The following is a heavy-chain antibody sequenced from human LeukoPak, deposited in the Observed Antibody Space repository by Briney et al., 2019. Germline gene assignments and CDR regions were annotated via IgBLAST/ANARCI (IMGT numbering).Heavy chain of an antibody. CDR3: ARILWFGELPTDY. CDR1: GGSFSGYY. Sequence: SETLSLTCAVYGGSFSGYYWSWIRQPPGKGLEWIGEINHSGSTNYNPSLKSRVTISVDTSKNQFSLKLSSVTAADTAVYYCARILWFGELPTDYWGQGTLVTVSS. V-gene: IGHV4-34*01. D-gene: IGHD3-10*01. CDR2: INHSGST. J-gene: IGHJ4*02.